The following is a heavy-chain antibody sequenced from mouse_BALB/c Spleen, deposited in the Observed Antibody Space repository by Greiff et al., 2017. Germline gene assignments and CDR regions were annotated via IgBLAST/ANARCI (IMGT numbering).Heavy chain of an antibody. Sequence: GGSMKLSCVASGFTFSNYWMNWVRQSPEKGLEWVAEIRLKSNNYATHYAESVKGRFTISRDDSKSSVYLQMNNLRAEDTGIYYCTGLRGFYYAMDYWGQGTSVTVSS. D-gene: IGHD1-1*01. V-gene: IGHV6-6*02. CDR1: GFTFSNYW. CDR2: IRLKSNNYAT. J-gene: IGHJ4*01. CDR3: TGLRGFYYAMDY.